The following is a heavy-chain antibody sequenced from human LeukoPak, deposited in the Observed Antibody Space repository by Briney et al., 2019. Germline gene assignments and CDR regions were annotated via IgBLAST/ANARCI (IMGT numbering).Heavy chain of an antibody. Sequence: SETLSLTCTVSGGSISSGGYYWSWIRQHPGKGLEWIGYIYYSGSTNYNPSLKSRVTISVDTSKNQFSLKLSSVTAADTAVYYCARHGYSSGSLAWFDPWGQGTQVTVSS. CDR2: IYYSGST. D-gene: IGHD6-19*01. V-gene: IGHV4-61*08. CDR1: GGSISSGGYY. CDR3: ARHGYSSGSLAWFDP. J-gene: IGHJ5*02.